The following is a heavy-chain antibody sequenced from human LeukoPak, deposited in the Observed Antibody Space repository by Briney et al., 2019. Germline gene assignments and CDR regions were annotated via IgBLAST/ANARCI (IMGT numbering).Heavy chain of an antibody. D-gene: IGHD1-14*01. Sequence: ASVKVSCKASGYTFTTYYMHWVRQAPGQGLEWMGMIYPSGGSTRNAQKFQGRVTMTRDMSTSTVYMGLSSLRSEDTAVYYCARATPRDGDAFDIWGQGTMVTVSS. CDR2: IYPSGGST. V-gene: IGHV1-46*01. CDR3: ARATPRDGDAFDI. J-gene: IGHJ3*02. CDR1: GYTFTTYY.